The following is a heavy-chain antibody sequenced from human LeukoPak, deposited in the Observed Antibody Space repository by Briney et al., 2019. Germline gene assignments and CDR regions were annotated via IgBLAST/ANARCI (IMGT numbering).Heavy chain of an antibody. CDR3: ARDSCSGVRCWRYFEY. CDR1: GFSFSDYA. V-gene: IGHV3-64*01. D-gene: IGHD2-15*01. Sequence: PGGSLRLSCAASGFSFSDYAMHWVRQAPGKGLEYVSAISSNGGSTYYANSVKGRFTISRDNSKNTLYLQMGSLRAEDMALYYCARDSCSGVRCWRYFEYWGQGTLVTVSS. CDR2: ISSNGGST. J-gene: IGHJ4*02.